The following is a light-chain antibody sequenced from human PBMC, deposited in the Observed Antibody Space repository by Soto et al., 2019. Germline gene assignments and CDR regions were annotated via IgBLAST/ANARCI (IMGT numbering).Light chain of an antibody. V-gene: IGLV2-23*01. Sequence: QSALTQPASVSGSPGQSITISCTGTSSDVGSYNLVSWYQQHPGKAPKLMIYEGSKRPSGVSNRFSGPKSGNTASLTITGLQAEDEADYYCCSYAGSSTPHVVFGGGTKLTVL. CDR2: EGS. CDR1: SSDVGSYNL. J-gene: IGLJ2*01. CDR3: CSYAGSSTPHVV.